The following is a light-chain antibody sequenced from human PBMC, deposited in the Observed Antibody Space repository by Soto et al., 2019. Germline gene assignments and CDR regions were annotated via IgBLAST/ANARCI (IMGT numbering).Light chain of an antibody. CDR2: DVN. J-gene: IGLJ1*01. CDR1: SSDVGSYNR. CDR3: SSYTISSTYV. Sequence: QSVLTQPPSVSGSPGQPVAISCTGTSSDVGSYNRVSWYQQPPGTAPKLMIYDVNNRPSGVPDRFSGSKSGNTASLTISGLQAEDEADYYCSSYTISSTYVFGTGNKVTVL. V-gene: IGLV2-18*02.